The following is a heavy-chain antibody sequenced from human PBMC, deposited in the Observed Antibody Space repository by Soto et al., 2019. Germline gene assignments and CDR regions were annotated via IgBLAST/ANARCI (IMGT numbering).Heavy chain of an antibody. J-gene: IGHJ6*01. D-gene: IGHD3-3*01. CDR3: ARDNFPPYYDFWSGFDPTFGMDV. CDR2: IWYDGSNK. CDR1: GFTFSSYG. V-gene: IGHV3-33*01. Sequence: QVQLVESGGGVVQPGRSLRLSCAASGFTFSSYGMHWVRQAPGKGLEWVAVIWYDGSNKYYADSVKGRFTISRDNSKNPLYLQMNSLRAEDTAVYYCARDNFPPYYDFWSGFDPTFGMDVW.